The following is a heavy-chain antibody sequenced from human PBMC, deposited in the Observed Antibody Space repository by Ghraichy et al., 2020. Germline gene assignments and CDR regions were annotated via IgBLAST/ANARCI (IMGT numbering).Heavy chain of an antibody. J-gene: IGHJ6*03. D-gene: IGHD3-10*01. CDR1: GAAIRTDIYS. CDR2: IYDNEII. V-gene: IGHV4-61*09. Sequence: SETLSLTCTVSGAAIRTDIYSWTWIRQPAGTGLEWIGHIYDNEIIGSTPSLKSRVSMSVDTSKNRFYLALSSVTAADTGTYFCARVIRGVASSSYSYFMDVWGKGTTVTVSS. CDR3: ARVIRGVASSSYSYFMDV.